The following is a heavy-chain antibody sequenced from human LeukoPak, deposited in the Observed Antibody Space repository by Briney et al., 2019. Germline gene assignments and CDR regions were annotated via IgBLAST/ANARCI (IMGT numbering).Heavy chain of an antibody. Sequence: HGASVKVSCKASGYTFTSYAMHWVRQAPGQRLEWMGWINAGNGNTRYSQKFQGRVTITRDTSASTAYMELSSLRSEDTAVYYCATEIAAAGRAPGFDYWGQGTLVTVSS. CDR1: GYTFTSYA. CDR2: INAGNGNT. D-gene: IGHD6-13*01. CDR3: ATEIAAAGRAPGFDY. J-gene: IGHJ4*02. V-gene: IGHV1-3*01.